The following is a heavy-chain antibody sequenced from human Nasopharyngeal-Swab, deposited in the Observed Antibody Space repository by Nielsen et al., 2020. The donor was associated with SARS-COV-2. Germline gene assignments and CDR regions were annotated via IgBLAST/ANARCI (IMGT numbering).Heavy chain of an antibody. CDR3: ARDKVVVRGPRFDL. V-gene: IGHV1-2*02. CDR1: GYTFTSYY. D-gene: IGHD2-15*01. J-gene: IGHJ2*01. CDR2: INPNSGGT. Sequence: ASVKVSCKASGYTFTSYYMHWVRQAPGQGLEWMGWINPNSGGTNYAQKFQGRVTMTRDTSISTAYMELSRLRSDDTAVYYCARDKVVVRGPRFDLWGRGTLVTVSS.